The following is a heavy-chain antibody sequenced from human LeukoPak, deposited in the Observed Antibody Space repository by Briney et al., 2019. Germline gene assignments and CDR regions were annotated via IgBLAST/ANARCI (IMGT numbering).Heavy chain of an antibody. Sequence: GRSLRLSCAASGFTFSSYGMHWVRQAPGKGLEWAALISYDGSNKYYADSVKGRFTISRDNSKNTLYLQMNSLRAENTAVYYCAKAVWRELLSWYFDLWGRGTLVTVSS. CDR2: ISYDGSNK. V-gene: IGHV3-30*18. CDR1: GFTFSSYG. D-gene: IGHD1-26*01. J-gene: IGHJ2*01. CDR3: AKAVWRELLSWYFDL.